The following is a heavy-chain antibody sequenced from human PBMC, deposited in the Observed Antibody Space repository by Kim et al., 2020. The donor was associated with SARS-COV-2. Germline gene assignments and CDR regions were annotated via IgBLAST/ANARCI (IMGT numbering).Heavy chain of an antibody. J-gene: IGHJ4*02. Sequence: SETLSLTCTVSGGSISSSSYYWGWIRQPPGKGLEWIGSIYYSGSTYYNPSLKSRVTISVDTSKNQFSLKLSSVTAADTAVYYCASHRWYSSSVGHWGQGTLVTVSS. CDR3: ASHRWYSSSVGH. V-gene: IGHV4-39*01. D-gene: IGHD6-6*01. CDR1: GGSISSSSYY. CDR2: IYYSGST.